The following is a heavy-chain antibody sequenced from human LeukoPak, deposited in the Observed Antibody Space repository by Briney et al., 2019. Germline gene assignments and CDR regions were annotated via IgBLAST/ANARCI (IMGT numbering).Heavy chain of an antibody. Sequence: SETLSLTCTVSGGSISSYYWSWIRQPPGKGLEWIGYIYYSGSTNYNPSLKSRVTISVDTSKNQFSLKLSSVTAADTAVYYCARGRGYSYRGYYYMDVWGKGTTVTVSS. CDR2: IYYSGST. V-gene: IGHV4-59*12. CDR1: GGSISSYY. J-gene: IGHJ6*03. CDR3: ARGRGYSYRGYYYMDV. D-gene: IGHD5-18*01.